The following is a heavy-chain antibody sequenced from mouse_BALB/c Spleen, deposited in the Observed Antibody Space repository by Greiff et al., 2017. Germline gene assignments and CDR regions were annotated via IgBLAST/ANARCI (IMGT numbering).Heavy chain of an antibody. CDR3: ARHPRHTPYDRYAYFDY. V-gene: IGHV7-3*02. Sequence: EVQLQESGGGLVQPGGSLRLSCATSGFTFTDYYMSWVRQPPGKALEWLGFIRNKANGYTTEYSASVKGRFTISRDNSQSILYLQMNTLRAEGSATYYCARHPRHTPYDRYAYFDYWGQGTTLTVSA. CDR1: GFTFTDYY. J-gene: IGHJ2*01. CDR2: IRNKANGYTT. D-gene: IGHD2-14*01.